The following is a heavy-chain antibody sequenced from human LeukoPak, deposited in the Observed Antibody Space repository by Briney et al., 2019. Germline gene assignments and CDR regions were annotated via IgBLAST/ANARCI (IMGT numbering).Heavy chain of an antibody. J-gene: IGHJ3*02. V-gene: IGHV3-21*01. D-gene: IGHD6-13*01. CDR3: ARSTSIQQLVNAFDI. Sequence: GGSLRLSCAASGFTFSSYSMNWVRQAPGKGLEWVSSISSSSSYIYYADSVKGRFTISRDNAKNSLYLQMNSLRAEDTAVYYCARSTSIQQLVNAFDIWGQGTMVTVSS. CDR1: GFTFSSYS. CDR2: ISSSSSYI.